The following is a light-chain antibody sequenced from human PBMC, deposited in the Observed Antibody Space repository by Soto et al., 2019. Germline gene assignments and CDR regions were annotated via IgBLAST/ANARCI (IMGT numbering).Light chain of an antibody. CDR1: QSVLHSSNNENS. CDR3: QQYYTGIA. J-gene: IGKJ5*01. Sequence: SVMTQSPGSLAVSLGERATINCKSSQSVLHSSNNENSVAWYQQKAGQRPKLLIYRASIRESGVPDRFSGSGSGTDFTLTISSLQAEDVAVYYCQQYYTGIAFGQGTRLEIK. CDR2: RAS. V-gene: IGKV4-1*01.